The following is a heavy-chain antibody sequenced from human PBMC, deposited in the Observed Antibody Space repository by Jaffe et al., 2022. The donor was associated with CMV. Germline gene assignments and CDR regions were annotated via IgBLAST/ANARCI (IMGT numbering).Heavy chain of an antibody. D-gene: IGHD3-10*01. CDR1: GGSISSYY. Sequence: QVQLQESGPGLVKPSETLSLTCTVSGGSISSYYWSWIRQPPGKGLEWIGYIYYSGSTNYNPSLKSRVTISVDTSKNQFSLKLSSVTAADTAVYYCASATMVRGVYYYYYYMDVWGKGTTVTVSS. CDR2: IYYSGST. CDR3: ASATMVRGVYYYYYYMDV. J-gene: IGHJ6*03. V-gene: IGHV4-59*08.